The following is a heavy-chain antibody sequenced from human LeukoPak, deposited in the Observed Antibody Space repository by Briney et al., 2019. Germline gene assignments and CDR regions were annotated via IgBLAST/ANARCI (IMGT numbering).Heavy chain of an antibody. J-gene: IGHJ4*02. D-gene: IGHD5-18*01. V-gene: IGHV3-7*01. CDR1: GFIFSNYW. CDR3: ATHSGFRHDY. CDR2: MNEDGSHV. Sequence: PGGSLRLSCADSGFIFSNYWMSWVRQAPGKGLEWVANMNEDGSHVYYVGSVRGRFTISRDNAKSSLYLQMNSLRAEDTAVYYCATHSGFRHDYWGQGTLVTVSS.